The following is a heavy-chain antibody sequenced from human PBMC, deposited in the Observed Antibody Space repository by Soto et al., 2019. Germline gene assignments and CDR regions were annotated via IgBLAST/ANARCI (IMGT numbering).Heavy chain of an antibody. CDR3: ARFVASWLCMDG. Sequence: GGSLRLSCAASGFTFSSYGMHWVRQAPGKGLEWVAVIWYDGSNKYYADSVKGRFTISRDNSKNTLYLQMNSLRAEDTAVYYCARFVASWLCMDGWGKGTTVTGSS. D-gene: IGHD3-9*01. CDR1: GFTFSSYG. V-gene: IGHV3-33*01. CDR2: IWYDGSNK. J-gene: IGHJ6*03.